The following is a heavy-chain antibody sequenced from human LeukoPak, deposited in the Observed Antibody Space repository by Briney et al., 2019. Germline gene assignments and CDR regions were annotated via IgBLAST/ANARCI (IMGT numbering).Heavy chain of an antibody. CDR3: ATPGRLAYCGGDCYHFDY. CDR1: GGSISSSSYY. V-gene: IGHV4-39*01. J-gene: IGHJ4*02. Sequence: PSETLSLTCTVSGGSISSSSYYWGWIRQPPGKGLEWIGSIYYSGSTYYNPSLKSRVTISVDTSKNQFSLKLSSVTAADTAVYYCATPGRLAYCGGDCYHFDYWGQGTLVTVSS. CDR2: IYYSGST. D-gene: IGHD2-21*01.